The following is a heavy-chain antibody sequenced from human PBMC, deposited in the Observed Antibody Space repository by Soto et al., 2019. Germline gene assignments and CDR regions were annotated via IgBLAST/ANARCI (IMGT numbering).Heavy chain of an antibody. CDR3: ARERGGYDDDYYYYYGMDV. J-gene: IGHJ6*02. CDR1: GYTFTSYG. D-gene: IGHD5-12*01. CDR2: ISAYNGNT. Sequence: ASVKVSCKASGYTFTSYGISWVRQAPGQGLEWMGWISAYNGNTNYAQKFQGRVTMTRDTSTSTVYMELSSLRSEDTAVYYCARERGGYDDDYYYYYGMDVWGQGNTVTVSS. V-gene: IGHV1-18*04.